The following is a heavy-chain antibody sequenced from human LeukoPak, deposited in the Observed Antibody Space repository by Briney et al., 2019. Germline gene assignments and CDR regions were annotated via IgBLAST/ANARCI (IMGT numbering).Heavy chain of an antibody. CDR2: IYYSGST. CDR1: GGSISSYC. CDR3: ATGSSGWYEYFQH. V-gene: IGHV4-59*01. J-gene: IGHJ1*01. Sequence: PSETLSLTCTVSGGSISSYCWSWIRQPPGKGLEWIGYIYYSGSTNYNPSLKSRVTISVDTSKNQFSLKLSSVTAADTAVYYCATGSSGWYEYFQHWGQGTLVTVSS. D-gene: IGHD6-19*01.